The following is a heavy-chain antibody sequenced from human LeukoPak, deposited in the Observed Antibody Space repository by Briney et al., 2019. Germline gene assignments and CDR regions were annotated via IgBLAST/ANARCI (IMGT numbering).Heavy chain of an antibody. J-gene: IGHJ3*02. CDR1: GGSFSGYY. V-gene: IGHV4-34*01. D-gene: IGHD3-10*01. CDR3: ARDRSGFGELGYADAFDI. Sequence: SETLSLTCAVYGGSFSGYYWSWIRQPPGKGLEWIGEINHSGSTNYNPSLKSRVTISVDTSKNQFSLKLSSVTAADTAVYYCARDRSGFGELGYADAFDIWGQGTMVTVSS. CDR2: INHSGST.